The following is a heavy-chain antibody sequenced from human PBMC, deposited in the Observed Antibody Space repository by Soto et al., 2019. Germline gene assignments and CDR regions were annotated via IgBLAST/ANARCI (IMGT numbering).Heavy chain of an antibody. Sequence: ASVKVSCTASGYTFTSYCISWVVQAPGQVVGWMGWISAYNGNTNYAQKLQGRVTMTTDTSTSTAYMELRSLRSDDTAVYYCASTRITMIVVVITGDNWFDPWGQGTLVTVSS. V-gene: IGHV1-18*04. D-gene: IGHD3-22*01. CDR1: GYTFTSYC. CDR2: ISAYNGNT. CDR3: ASTRITMIVVVITGDNWFDP. J-gene: IGHJ5*02.